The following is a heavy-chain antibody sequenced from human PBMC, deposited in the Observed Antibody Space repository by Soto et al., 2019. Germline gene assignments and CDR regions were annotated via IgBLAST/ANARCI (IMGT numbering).Heavy chain of an antibody. Sequence: GGSLRLSCAASGFTFSSYEMNWVRQAPGKGLEWVSYITSGSRRKYYEDSVKGRFTISRDNANNSLYLQMNILSAEDTAVYYCARIQSSWCLDYWGQGTLVTVSS. CDR1: GFTFSSYE. D-gene: IGHD6-13*01. V-gene: IGHV3-48*03. CDR2: ITSGSRRK. J-gene: IGHJ4*02. CDR3: ARIQSSWCLDY.